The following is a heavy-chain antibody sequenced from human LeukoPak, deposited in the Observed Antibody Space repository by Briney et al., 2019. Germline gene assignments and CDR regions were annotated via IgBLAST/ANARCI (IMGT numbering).Heavy chain of an antibody. CDR1: GFSFSSYW. J-gene: IGHJ4*02. V-gene: IGHV3-7*01. Sequence: PGGSLRLSCEVSGFSFSSYWMSWVRQAPGKGLEWVANLKQGGSEKYYVDSVKGRFTISRDNAKSSLYLQMNSLRAEDTAVYYCARGWVKYDFWGQGTLVTVSS. D-gene: IGHD2-21*01. CDR3: ARGWVKYDF. CDR2: LKQGGSEK.